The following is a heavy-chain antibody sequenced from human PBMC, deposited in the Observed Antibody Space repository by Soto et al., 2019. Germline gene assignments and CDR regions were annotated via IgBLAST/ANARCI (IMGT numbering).Heavy chain of an antibody. CDR3: ARDYSVSGSYAPWFDP. CDR2: IYVNDNR. V-gene: IGHV3-66*01. CDR1: RLTVTNNY. J-gene: IGHJ5*02. D-gene: IGHD3-10*01. Sequence: DVQLVESGGGLVRPGGSLRLSCAVSRLTVTNNYMTWVRQAPGKGLEWVSVIYVNDNRYYAESVKGRFTISRDSSKNTVYLQMNSLRVGDTAVYYCARDYSVSGSYAPWFDPWGQGTLVTVSS.